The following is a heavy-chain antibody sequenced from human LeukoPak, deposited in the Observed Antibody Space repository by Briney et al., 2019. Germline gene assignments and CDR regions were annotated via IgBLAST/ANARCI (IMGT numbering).Heavy chain of an antibody. V-gene: IGHV1-18*01. J-gene: IGHJ5*02. D-gene: IGHD2-21*02. CDR1: GSTFTSYG. CDR2: ISAYNGNT. Sequence: ASVKVSCKASGSTFTSYGISWVRQPPGQGLEWMGWISAYNGNTNYAQKLQGRVTMTTDTSTSTAYMELRSLRSDDTAVYYCASLECGGDCYTPGWFDPWGQGTLVTVSS. CDR3: ASLECGGDCYTPGWFDP.